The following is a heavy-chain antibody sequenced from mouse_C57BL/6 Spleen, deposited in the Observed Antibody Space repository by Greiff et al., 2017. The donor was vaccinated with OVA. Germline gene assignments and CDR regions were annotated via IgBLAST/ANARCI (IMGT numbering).Heavy chain of an antibody. V-gene: IGHV1-61*01. J-gene: IGHJ2*01. Sequence: QVQLQQPGAELVRPGSSVKLSCKASGYTFTSYWMDWVKQRPGQGLEWIGNIYPSDSETHYNQKFKDKATLTVDKSSSTAYMQLSSLTSEDSAVYYCARYSNYGWDYFDYWGQGTTLTVSS. D-gene: IGHD2-5*01. CDR2: IYPSDSET. CDR3: ARYSNYGWDYFDY. CDR1: GYTFTSYW.